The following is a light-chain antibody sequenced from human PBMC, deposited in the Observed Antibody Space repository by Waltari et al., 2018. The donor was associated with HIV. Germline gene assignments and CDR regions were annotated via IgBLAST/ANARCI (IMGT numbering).Light chain of an antibody. CDR1: QGFRTY. J-gene: IGKJ4*01. V-gene: IGKV1-9*01. CDR2: TAA. Sequence: IQLTQSPSFLSASVGDRVTITCRATQGFRTYLAWYQQKPGKAPTPLIFTAAALQSGGPSRFSGSGSGTEFTLTISCLQPEDFATYYGQQLKSYPLTFGGGTKVEIK. CDR3: QQLKSYPLT.